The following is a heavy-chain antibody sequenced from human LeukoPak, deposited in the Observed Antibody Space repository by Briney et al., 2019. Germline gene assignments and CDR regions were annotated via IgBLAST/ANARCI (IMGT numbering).Heavy chain of an antibody. V-gene: IGHV1-58*01. CDR2: IVVGSGNT. CDR3: AASLGIGYCSSTSCFGFDP. CDR1: GFTFTSSA. D-gene: IGHD2-2*03. J-gene: IGHJ5*02. Sequence: SVKVSCEASGFTFTSSAVQWVRQARGQRLEWIGWIVVGSGNTNYAQKFQERVTITRDMSTSTAYMELSSLRSEDTAVYYCAASLGIGYCSSTSCFGFDPWGQGTLVTVSS.